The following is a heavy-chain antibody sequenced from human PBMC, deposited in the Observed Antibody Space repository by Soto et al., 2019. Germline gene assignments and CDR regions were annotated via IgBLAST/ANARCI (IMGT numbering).Heavy chain of an antibody. J-gene: IGHJ4*02. V-gene: IGHV3-7*01. CDR1: GFTFSSYW. CDR2: IKQDGSEK. Sequence: EVQLVESGGGLVQPGGSLRLSCAASGFTFSSYWMSWVRQAPGEGLEWVANIKQDGSEKYYVDSVKGRFTIYGDKDHHSLYLQMNSLRAADTAVYYCASGGHCSGGSCPHWDSWGQGTMVTVSS. CDR3: ASGGHCSGGSCPHWDS. D-gene: IGHD2-15*01.